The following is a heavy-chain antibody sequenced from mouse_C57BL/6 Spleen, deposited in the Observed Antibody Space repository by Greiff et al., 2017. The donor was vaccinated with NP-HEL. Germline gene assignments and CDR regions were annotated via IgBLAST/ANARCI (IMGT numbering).Heavy chain of an antibody. D-gene: IGHD1-1*01. CDR2: IDPETGGT. CDR3: TRRYYGSTWYFDV. CDR1: GYTFTDYE. Sequence: VQLQQSGAELVRPGASVTLSCKASGYTFTDYEMHWVKQTPVHGLEWIGAIDPETGGTAYNQKFKGKAILTADKSSSTAYMELRSLTSEDSAVYYCTRRYYGSTWYFDVWGTGTTVTVSS. J-gene: IGHJ1*03. V-gene: IGHV1-15*01.